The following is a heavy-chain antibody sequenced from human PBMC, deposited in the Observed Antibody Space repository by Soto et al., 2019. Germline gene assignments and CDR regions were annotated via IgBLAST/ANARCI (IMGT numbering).Heavy chain of an antibody. V-gene: IGHV3-30*18. J-gene: IGHJ6*02. Sequence: GGSLRLSCAASGFTFSSYGMHWVRQAPGKGLEWVAVISYDGSNKYYADSVKGRFTISRDNSKNTLYLQMNSLRAEDTAVYYCAKVLRSSSARYYGMDVWGQGTTVTVSS. CDR2: ISYDGSNK. CDR1: GFTFSSYG. D-gene: IGHD6-6*01. CDR3: AKVLRSSSARYYGMDV.